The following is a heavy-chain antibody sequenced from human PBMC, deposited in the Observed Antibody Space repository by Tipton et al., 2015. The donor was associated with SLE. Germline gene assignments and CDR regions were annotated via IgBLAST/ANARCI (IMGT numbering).Heavy chain of an antibody. Sequence: LRLSCTVSGGSISSYYWSWIRQPPGKGLEWIGEINHSGSTNYNPSLKSRVTISVDTSKNQFSLKLSSVTAADTAVYYCARVTELLWFGEARGWFDPWAREPCSPSPQ. V-gene: IGHV4-34*01. CDR2: INHSGST. CDR3: ARVTELLWFGEARGWFDP. CDR1: GGSISSYY. D-gene: IGHD3-10*01. J-gene: IGHJ5*02.